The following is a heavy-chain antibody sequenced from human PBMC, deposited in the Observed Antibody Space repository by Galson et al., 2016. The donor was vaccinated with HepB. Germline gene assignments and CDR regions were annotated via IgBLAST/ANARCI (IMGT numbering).Heavy chain of an antibody. D-gene: IGHD5-18*01. CDR2: IYSGGST. Sequence: SLRLSCAASGFSVSDNYMNRVRQAPGKGLEWVSIIYSGGSTFYAESVKGRFTVSRDSSKNTVYLQMNSLRAEDTAVYYCAKDWHPRGYNYGPYYYGMDVWGQGTTVTVSS. J-gene: IGHJ6*02. V-gene: IGHV3-53*01. CDR3: AKDWHPRGYNYGPYYYGMDV. CDR1: GFSVSDNY.